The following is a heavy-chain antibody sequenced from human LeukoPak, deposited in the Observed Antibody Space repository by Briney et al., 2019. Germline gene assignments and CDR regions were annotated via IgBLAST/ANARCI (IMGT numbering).Heavy chain of an antibody. CDR3: ARGRIAAAGAFEY. J-gene: IGHJ4*02. Sequence: SETLSLTCTVSGGSISSYYWSWIRQPPGKGLEWIGYIYYSGSTNYNPSLKSRVTISVDTSKNQFSLKLSSVTAADTAVYYCARGRIAAAGAFEYWGQGTLVTVSS. CDR2: IYYSGST. CDR1: GGSISSYY. D-gene: IGHD6-13*01. V-gene: IGHV4-59*01.